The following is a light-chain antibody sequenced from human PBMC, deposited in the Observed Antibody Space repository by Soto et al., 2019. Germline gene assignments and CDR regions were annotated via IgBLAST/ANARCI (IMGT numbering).Light chain of an antibody. CDR2: EVN. Sequence: QSVLTQPPSASVPPGQSVTISCTGTSSDVGGYNYVSWYQHHPGNAPKLMIYEVNRRTSGVPDRFSGSKSGNTASLTVSGLQAEDEADYYCSSYAGSNTPYVFGTGTKVTVL. V-gene: IGLV2-8*01. J-gene: IGLJ1*01. CDR1: SSDVGGYNY. CDR3: SSYAGSNTPYV.